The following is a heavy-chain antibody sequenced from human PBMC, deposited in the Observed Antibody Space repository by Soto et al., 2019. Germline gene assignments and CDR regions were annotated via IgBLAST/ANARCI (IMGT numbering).Heavy chain of an antibody. CDR3: ARDLGYCVSTSCYLFDP. D-gene: IGHD2-2*03. Sequence: GGLIRLPCAAAGLTFIGHNVNWVRQNPGKGLEWVSYISSSSSTKYYADSVKGRFTISRDNPKNSPYLQMNSLRDEDTAVYYCARDLGYCVSTSCYLFDPWGQGTLVTVSS. V-gene: IGHV3-48*02. CDR1: GLTFIGHN. J-gene: IGHJ5*02. CDR2: ISSSSSTK.